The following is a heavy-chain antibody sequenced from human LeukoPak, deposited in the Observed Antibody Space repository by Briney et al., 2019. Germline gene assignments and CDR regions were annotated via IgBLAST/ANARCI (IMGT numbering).Heavy chain of an antibody. D-gene: IGHD2-21*01. V-gene: IGHV5-51*01. CDR2: IYTGDSDT. Sequence: GASLQTSGQGSGSSFTSYWIGGVRQLRGKGLEGLGIIYTGDSDTRYSPSFHSQVTISANKSISTAYLQWSSLKAADTAMYYCARHVIGGSVNCDYWGQGTLVTVSS. J-gene: IGHJ4*02. CDR1: GSSFTSYW. CDR3: ARHVIGGSVNCDY.